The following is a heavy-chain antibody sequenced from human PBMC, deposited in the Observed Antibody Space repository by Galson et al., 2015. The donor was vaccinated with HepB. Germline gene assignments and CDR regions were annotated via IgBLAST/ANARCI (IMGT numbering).Heavy chain of an antibody. V-gene: IGHV6-1*01. D-gene: IGHD6-13*01. CDR3: AREGYSSSWVGYFDY. CDR2: TYYRSKWYN. CDR1: GDSVSSHSAA. Sequence: CAISGDSVSSHSAAWNWIRQSPSRGLEWLGRTYYRSKWYNDYAVSVKSRITINPDTSKNQFSLQLNSVTLEDTAVYYCAREGYSSSWVGYFDYWGQGTLVTVSS. J-gene: IGHJ4*02.